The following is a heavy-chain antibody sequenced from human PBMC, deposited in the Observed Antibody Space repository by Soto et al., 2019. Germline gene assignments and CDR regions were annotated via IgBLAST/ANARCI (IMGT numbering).Heavy chain of an antibody. V-gene: IGHV4-59*08. CDR2: IYYSGST. J-gene: IGHJ5*02. CDR3: ASLTVTTKWFDP. Sequence: SETLSLTCTVSGGSISSYYWSWIRQPPGRGLEWIGYIYYSGSTNYNPSLKSRATISVDTSKNQFSLKLSSVTAADTAVYYCASLTVTTKWFDPWGQGTLVTVSS. D-gene: IGHD4-17*01. CDR1: GGSISSYY.